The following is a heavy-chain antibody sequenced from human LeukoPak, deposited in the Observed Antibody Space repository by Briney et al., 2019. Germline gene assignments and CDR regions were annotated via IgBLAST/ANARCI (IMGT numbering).Heavy chain of an antibody. J-gene: IGHJ3*02. CDR2: ISGSGGST. Sequence: GGSLRLSCAASGFTFSSYAMSWVRQAPGEGLEWVSAISGSGGSTYYADSVKGRFTISRDNSKNTLYLQMNSLRAEDTAVYYCAKDEELELRRGNAFDIWGQGTMVTV. V-gene: IGHV3-23*01. CDR1: GFTFSSYA. CDR3: AKDEELELRRGNAFDI. D-gene: IGHD1-7*01.